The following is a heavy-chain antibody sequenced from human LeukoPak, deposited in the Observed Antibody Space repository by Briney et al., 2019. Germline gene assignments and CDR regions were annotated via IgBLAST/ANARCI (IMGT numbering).Heavy chain of an antibody. J-gene: IGHJ5*02. CDR3: ARLPNSGADLTWFDP. D-gene: IGHD3-10*01. V-gene: IGHV5-51*01. CDR2: IYPYDSHT. Sequence: GESLKISCKASGYRFTYYWIAWVRQMPGKGLGWMGIIYPYDSHTRYSPSFQGQVTTSADKSISTAYLQWSSLKASDTAMYYCARLPNSGADLTWFDPWGQGTLVTVSS. CDR1: GYRFTYYW.